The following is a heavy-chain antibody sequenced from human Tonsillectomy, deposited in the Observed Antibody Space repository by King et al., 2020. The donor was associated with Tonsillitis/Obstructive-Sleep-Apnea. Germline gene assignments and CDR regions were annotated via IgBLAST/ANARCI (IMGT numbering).Heavy chain of an antibody. CDR2: LWYDGTNK. D-gene: IGHD5-24*01. Sequence: VQLVESGGGVVQPGNSLTISCAASGFSLRTYGMHWVRQAPGKGLEWVAVLWYDGTNKYYADSVKCRFTVSRDNSKNTLYLQMNSLRAEDTAVYYCARDKLSRDNHSDYWGQGTLVTVSS. V-gene: IGHV3-33*01. J-gene: IGHJ4*02. CDR3: ARDKLSRDNHSDY. CDR1: GFSLRTYG.